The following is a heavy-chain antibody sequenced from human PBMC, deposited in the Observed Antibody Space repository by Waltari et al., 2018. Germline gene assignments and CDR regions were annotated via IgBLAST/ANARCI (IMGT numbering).Heavy chain of an antibody. CDR2: IYYSGST. Sequence: QLQLQESGPGLVKPSETLSLICTVSGGSIGSSSFHWDWIRQPPGKGLEWIGNIYYSGSTSYNPSLKSRVTISVDTSKNHLLLKLTSVSAADSSVYYCARRFGNAFDIWGQGIMVTVSS. CDR1: GGSIGSSSFH. J-gene: IGHJ3*02. D-gene: IGHD3-3*01. CDR3: ARRFGNAFDI. V-gene: IGHV4-39*02.